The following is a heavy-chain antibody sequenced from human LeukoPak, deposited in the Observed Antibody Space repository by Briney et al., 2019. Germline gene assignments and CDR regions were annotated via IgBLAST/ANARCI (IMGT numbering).Heavy chain of an antibody. CDR2: ISAYNGNT. D-gene: IGHD3-10*01. CDR3: ASTDYYGSGSRGYYYYYMDV. V-gene: IGHV1-18*01. CDR1: GYTFTSYG. Sequence: ASVKVSCKASGYTFTSYGISWVRQAPGQGLEWMGWISAYNGNTNYAQKLQGRVTMTTDTSTSTAYMELSSLRSEDTAVYYCASTDYYGSGSRGYYYYYMDVWGKGTTVTISS. J-gene: IGHJ6*03.